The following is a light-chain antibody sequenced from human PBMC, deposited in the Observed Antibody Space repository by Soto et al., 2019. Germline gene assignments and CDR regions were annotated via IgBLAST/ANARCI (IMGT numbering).Light chain of an antibody. CDR3: LQHSTYPLT. CDR1: QGIRND. J-gene: IGKJ1*01. CDR2: AAS. Sequence: DIQMTQFPSSLSASVGDRVTITCRASQGIRNDLAWYQQKPGKAPKRLIDAASSLQSGVHSRFSGSGSGTEFTLAISSLQPEDFATFYCLQHSTYPLTFGQGTKVEIK. V-gene: IGKV1-17*01.